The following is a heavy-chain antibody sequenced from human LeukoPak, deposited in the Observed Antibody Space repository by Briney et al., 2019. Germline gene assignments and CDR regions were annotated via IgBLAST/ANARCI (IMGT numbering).Heavy chain of an antibody. D-gene: IGHD3-22*01. CDR1: GYTFTSYG. J-gene: IGHJ3*02. CDR3: AREYYYDSSGPPDAFDI. CDR2: ISAYNGNT. Sequence: GASVTVSCKASGYTFTSYGISWVRQAPGQGLEWMGWISAYNGNTNYAQKLQGRVTMTTDTSTSTAYMELRSLRSDDTAVYYCAREYYYDSSGPPDAFDIWGQGTMVTVSS. V-gene: IGHV1-18*01.